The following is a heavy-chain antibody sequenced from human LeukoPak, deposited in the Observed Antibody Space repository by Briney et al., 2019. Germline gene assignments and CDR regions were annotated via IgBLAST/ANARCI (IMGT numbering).Heavy chain of an antibody. V-gene: IGHV3-64*01. J-gene: IGHJ4*02. CDR3: ARERLGGFDY. D-gene: IGHD1-26*01. CDR1: GFTFSSYA. CDR2: ISSNGGST. Sequence: GGSLRLSCAASGFTFSSYAMHWVRQAPGKGLEYVSAISSNGGSTYYANSVKGRFTISRDNSKNTLYLQMNSLRAEDTAVYYCARERLGGFDYWGQGTLVTVSS.